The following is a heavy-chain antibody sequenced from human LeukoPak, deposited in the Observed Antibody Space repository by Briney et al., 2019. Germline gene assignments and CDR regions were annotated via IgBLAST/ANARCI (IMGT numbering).Heavy chain of an antibody. J-gene: IGHJ6*02. CDR3: ARERRTSYYGSGTYYYGMDV. V-gene: IGHV4-59*01. CDR2: IYYSGST. CDR1: GGSISSYY. D-gene: IGHD3-10*01. Sequence: PSVTLSLTCTVSGGSISSYYWSWIRQPPGKGLEWIGYIYYSGSTNYNPSLKSRVTISVDTSKNQFSLKLSSVTAADTAVYYCARERRTSYYGSGTYYYGMDVWGQGTTVTVSS.